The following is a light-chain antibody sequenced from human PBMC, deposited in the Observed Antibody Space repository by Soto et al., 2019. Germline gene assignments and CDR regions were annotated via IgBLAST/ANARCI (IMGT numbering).Light chain of an antibody. CDR1: QPVSSGY. CDR3: QQYSKSWT. V-gene: IGKV3-20*01. J-gene: IGKJ1*01. CDR2: GAS. Sequence: EIVLTQSPGTLSLSPGETATLSCRASQPVSSGYLAWYQQKPGQSPTLLIYGASYRAAGTPDRFSGSGFGTDFTLTISRLEPEDFAVYYCQQYSKSWTFGQGTKVDIK.